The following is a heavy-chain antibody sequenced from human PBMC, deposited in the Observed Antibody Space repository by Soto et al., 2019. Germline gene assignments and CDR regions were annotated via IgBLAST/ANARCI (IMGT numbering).Heavy chain of an antibody. CDR1: GYTFTSYG. Sequence: QVQLVQSGAEVKKPGASVKVSCKASGYTFTSYGISWVRQAPGQGLEWMGWISAYNGNTNYAQKLQGRVTMTTDTSTSTAYMEMRSLRSDDTAVYYCARDGRDIVVVPAEGDYLDVWGKGTTVTVSS. CDR2: ISAYNGNT. J-gene: IGHJ6*03. D-gene: IGHD2-2*01. V-gene: IGHV1-18*01. CDR3: ARDGRDIVVVPAEGDYLDV.